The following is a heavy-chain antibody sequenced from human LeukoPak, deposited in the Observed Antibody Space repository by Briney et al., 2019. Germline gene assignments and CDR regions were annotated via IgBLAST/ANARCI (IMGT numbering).Heavy chain of an antibody. CDR1: GFTFSSYW. D-gene: IGHD3-9*01. V-gene: IGHV3-74*01. CDR3: AKDIFTYYDILTGPKPDY. CDR2: INNDGSGT. Sequence: GGSLRLSCAASGFTFSSYWMHWVRQAPGKGPVWVSRINNDGSGTTYADSVKGRFTISRDDAKNTLYLQMNSLRAEDTALYYCAKDIFTYYDILTGPKPDYWGQGTLVTVSS. J-gene: IGHJ4*02.